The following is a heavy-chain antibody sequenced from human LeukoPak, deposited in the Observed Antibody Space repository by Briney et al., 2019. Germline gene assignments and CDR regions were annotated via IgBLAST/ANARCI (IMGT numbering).Heavy chain of an antibody. D-gene: IGHD2-2*01. Sequence: SETLSLTCTVSGGSISSSSYYWGWIRQPPGKGLEWIGEINHSGSTNYNPSLKSRVTISVDTSKNQFSLKLSSVTAADTAVYYCARGGDIVVVPAVGLTSPKPQLFDYWGQGTLVTVSS. J-gene: IGHJ4*02. CDR3: ARGGDIVVVPAVGLTSPKPQLFDY. V-gene: IGHV4-39*07. CDR1: GGSISSSSYY. CDR2: INHSGST.